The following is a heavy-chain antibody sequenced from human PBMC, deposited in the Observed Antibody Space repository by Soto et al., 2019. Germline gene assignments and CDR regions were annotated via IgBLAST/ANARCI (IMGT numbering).Heavy chain of an antibody. Sequence: PSETLSLTCTVSGGSISSGGYYWSWIRQHPGKGLEWIGYIYYSGSTYYNPSLKSRVTISVDTSKNQFSLKLSSVTAADTAVYYCARDPGGDDTNGMDVWGQGTTVTV. J-gene: IGHJ6*02. CDR3: ARDPGGDDTNGMDV. D-gene: IGHD2-21*02. V-gene: IGHV4-31*03. CDR1: GGSISSGGYY. CDR2: IYYSGST.